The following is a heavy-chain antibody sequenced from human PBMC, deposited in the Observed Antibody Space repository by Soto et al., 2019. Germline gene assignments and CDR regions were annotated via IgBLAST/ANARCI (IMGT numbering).Heavy chain of an antibody. CDR2: IYYSGST. V-gene: IGHV4-59*03. D-gene: IGHD3-16*01. CDR1: GGSFGDNY. CDR3: AAGTLGAVWTPLDH. Sequence: QVHLQESGPRLVKPSETLSLTCDVSGGSFGDNYWTWIRHFPGKGLEWIGYIYYSGSTNYNPSLKSQVSISVDASKAQFSLQLTSVTAADTALYYCAAGTLGAVWTPLDHWGQGILVTVSS. J-gene: IGHJ4*02.